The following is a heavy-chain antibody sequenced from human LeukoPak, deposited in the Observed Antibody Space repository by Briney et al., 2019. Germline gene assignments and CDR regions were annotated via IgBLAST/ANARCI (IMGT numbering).Heavy chain of an antibody. Sequence: GGSLRLSCATSGFTFSGYWMSWVRQAPGKGLEWVSYISSSGSTIYYADSVKGRFTISRDNAKNSLYLQMNSLRAEDTAVYYCASGRSKPNNWFDPWGQGTLVTVSS. V-gene: IGHV3-11*01. CDR3: ASGRSKPNNWFDP. CDR1: GFTFSGYW. J-gene: IGHJ5*02. D-gene: IGHD1-26*01. CDR2: ISSSGSTI.